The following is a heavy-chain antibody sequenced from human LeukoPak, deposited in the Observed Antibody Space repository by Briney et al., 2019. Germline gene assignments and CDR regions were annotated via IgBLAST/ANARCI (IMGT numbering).Heavy chain of an antibody. CDR1: GFTFDDYA. Sequence: TGGSLRLSCAASGFTFDDYAMHWVRQAPGKGLEWVSLISWDGGSTYYADSVKGRFTISRDNSKNSLYLQMNRLRAEDTALYYCAKDRIVRGGGYGSSWYTDWGQGTLVTVSS. J-gene: IGHJ4*02. CDR3: AKDRIVRGGGYGSSWYTD. D-gene: IGHD6-13*01. V-gene: IGHV3-43D*03. CDR2: ISWDGGST.